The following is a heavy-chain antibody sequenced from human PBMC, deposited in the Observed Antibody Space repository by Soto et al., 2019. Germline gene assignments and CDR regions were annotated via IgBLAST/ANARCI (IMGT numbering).Heavy chain of an antibody. CDR2: IRSNTDSGTT. CDR3: STRSGSSP. CDR1: GFTFSNAW. D-gene: IGHD6-6*01. Sequence: PGGSLRLSCAASGFTFSNAWMSWVRQAPGKGLEWVGRIRSNTDSGTTDYAAPVKGRFTISRDDSKNTLYLQMNSLKTEDTAVYYCSTRSGSSPWGQGTLVTVSS. J-gene: IGHJ5*02. V-gene: IGHV3-15*01.